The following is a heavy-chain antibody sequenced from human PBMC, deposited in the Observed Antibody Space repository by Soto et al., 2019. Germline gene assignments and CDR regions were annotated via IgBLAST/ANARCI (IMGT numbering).Heavy chain of an antibody. CDR1: GFTFSSYG. D-gene: IGHD3-3*01. CDR3: AKDPAIFGVVNTIFDY. Sequence: GGSLRLSCVASGFTFSSYGMHWVRQAPGKGLEWVAVISYDGSNKYYADSVKGRFTISRDNSKNTLYLQMNSLRAEDTAVYYCAKDPAIFGVVNTIFDYWGQGTLVTVSS. CDR2: ISYDGSNK. J-gene: IGHJ4*02. V-gene: IGHV3-30*18.